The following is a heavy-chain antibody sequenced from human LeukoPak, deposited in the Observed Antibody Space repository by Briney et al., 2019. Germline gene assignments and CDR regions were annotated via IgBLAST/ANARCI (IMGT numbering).Heavy chain of an antibody. J-gene: IGHJ4*02. CDR2: IYHSGST. V-gene: IGHV4-4*02. D-gene: IGHD3-10*01. CDR1: GGSISSSNW. Sequence: SGTLSLTCAVSGGSISSSNWWSWVRQPPGKGLEWIGEIYHSGSTNYNPSLKSRVTLSVDKSKNQFSLKLSSVTAADTAVYYCTTAQLWFGELSYWGQGTLVTVSS. CDR3: TTAQLWFGELSY.